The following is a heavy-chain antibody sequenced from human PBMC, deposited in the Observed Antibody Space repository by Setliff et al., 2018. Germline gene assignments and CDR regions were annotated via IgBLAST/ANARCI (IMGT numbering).Heavy chain of an antibody. CDR1: GFTFSNYW. J-gene: IGHJ4*02. CDR2: IKQDGSES. Sequence: GGSLRLSCAVSGFTFSNYWMTWVRQAPGKGLEWVANIKQDGSESYYVDSVKGRFTISRDNARNSVSLQMNSLRAEDTAMYYCASGGHRSSWGQGTLVTVSS. V-gene: IGHV3-7*01. CDR3: ASGGHRSS. D-gene: IGHD2-2*01.